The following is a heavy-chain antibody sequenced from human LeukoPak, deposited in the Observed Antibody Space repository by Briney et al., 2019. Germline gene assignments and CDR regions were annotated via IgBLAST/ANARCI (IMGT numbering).Heavy chain of an antibody. V-gene: IGHV3-66*02. CDR2: LYNAGST. Sequence: GGSLRLSCLASGFIVSNNYMSWVRQAPGKGLEWVSVLYNAGSTYYADSVKGRFTISRDNSKNTLYLQMNSLRAEDTAVYYCARETRSGSYSDFDYWGQGTLVTVSS. CDR1: GFIVSNNY. CDR3: ARETRSGSYSDFDY. D-gene: IGHD3-10*01. J-gene: IGHJ4*02.